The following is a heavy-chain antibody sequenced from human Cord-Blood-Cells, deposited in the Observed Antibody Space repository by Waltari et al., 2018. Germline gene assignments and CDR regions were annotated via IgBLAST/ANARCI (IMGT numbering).Heavy chain of an antibody. J-gene: IGHJ4*02. Sequence: QLQLQESGPGLVKPSETLSLTCTVSGGSISSSSYYWGWICQPPGKGLEWIGSIYYSGSTYYNPSLKSRVTISVDTSKNQFSLKLSSVTAADTAVYYCARLPQNSCYEVGVYWGQGTLVTVSS. CDR2: IYYSGST. D-gene: IGHD5-12*01. CDR1: GGSISSSSYY. CDR3: ARLPQNSCYEVGVY. V-gene: IGHV4-39*01.